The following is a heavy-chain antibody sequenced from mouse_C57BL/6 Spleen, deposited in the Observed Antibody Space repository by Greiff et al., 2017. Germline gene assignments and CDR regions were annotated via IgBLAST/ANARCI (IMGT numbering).Heavy chain of an antibody. J-gene: IGHJ4*01. V-gene: IGHV1-52*01. Sequence: QVQLQQPGAELVRPGSSVKLSCKASGYTFTSYWMHWVKQRPIQGLEWIGNIDPSDSETHYNQKFKDKATLTVDKSSSTAYMQLSSLTSEDSAVYYCAGSACYAMDYWGQGTSVTVSS. D-gene: IGHD1-1*01. CDR1: GYTFTSYW. CDR2: IDPSDSET. CDR3: AGSACYAMDY.